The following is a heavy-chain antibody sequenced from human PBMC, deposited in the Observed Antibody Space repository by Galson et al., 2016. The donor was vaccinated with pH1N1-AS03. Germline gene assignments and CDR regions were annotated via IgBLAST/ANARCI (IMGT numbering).Heavy chain of an antibody. CDR1: GDSINSGDYH. J-gene: IGHJ4*02. D-gene: IGHD4-17*01. CDR3: ARDIMSTAVRTSYFDP. CDR2: ISTIGLT. V-gene: IGHV4-61*02. Sequence: TLSLTCTVSGDSINSGDYHWSWIRQPAGKGLEWIGRISTIGLTNYKASLRGRVTMSIDTSQSQFALKLTAVTAADTAVSFCARDIMSTAVRTSYFDPWGQGTRVTVSA.